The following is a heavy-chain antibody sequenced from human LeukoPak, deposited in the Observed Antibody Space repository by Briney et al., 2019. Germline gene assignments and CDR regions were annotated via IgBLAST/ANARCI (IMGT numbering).Heavy chain of an antibody. CDR1: GFTFSSYG. CDR3: AKVRGGDFWSGYYTAYFDY. Sequence: GGSLRLSCAASGFTFSSYGMHWGRPAPGKGLEWVAFIRYDGSNKYYADSVKGRFTISRDNSKNTLNLQMNSWRAEGTAVYYCAKVRGGDFWSGYYTAYFDYWGQGTLVTVSS. CDR2: IRYDGSNK. V-gene: IGHV3-30*02. J-gene: IGHJ4*02. D-gene: IGHD3-3*01.